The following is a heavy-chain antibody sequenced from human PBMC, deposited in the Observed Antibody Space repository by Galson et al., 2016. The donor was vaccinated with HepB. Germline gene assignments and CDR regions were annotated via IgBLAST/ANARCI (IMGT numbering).Heavy chain of an antibody. CDR2: IKRDGSEK. J-gene: IGHJ4*02. Sequence: SLRLSCAASGFTFSTYWMNWVRQAPGKGLEWVANIKRDGSEKYYVDSVKGRFTISRDNAENSLSLQMASLRTEDTAVYYCAGGPPTRDGGGWYGMVFDTWGQGTLVTVSS. V-gene: IGHV3-7*01. CDR1: GFTFSTYW. D-gene: IGHD6-19*01. CDR3: AGGPPTRDGGGWYGMVFDT.